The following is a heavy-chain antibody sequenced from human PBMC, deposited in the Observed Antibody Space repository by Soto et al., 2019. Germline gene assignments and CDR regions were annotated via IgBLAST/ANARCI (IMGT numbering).Heavy chain of an antibody. CDR2: IKQDGSEK. D-gene: IGHD2-2*01. V-gene: IGHV3-7*01. J-gene: IGHJ6*03. CDR3: ARVGGDIVVVPAAMRYYYYYMDV. CDR1: GFTFSSYW. Sequence: GGSLRLSCAASGFTFSSYWMSWVRQAPGKGLEWVANIKQDGSEKYYVDSVKGRFTISRDNAKNSLYLQMNSLRAEDTVVYYCARVGGDIVVVPAAMRYYYYYMDVWGKGTTVTVSS.